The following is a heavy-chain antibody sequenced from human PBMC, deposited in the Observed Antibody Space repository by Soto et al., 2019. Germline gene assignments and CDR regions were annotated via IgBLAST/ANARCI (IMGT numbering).Heavy chain of an antibody. CDR2: ISSSSSTI. J-gene: IGHJ4*02. CDR3: AREYCSSTSCYYFDY. Sequence: GGSLRLSCAASGFTFSSYSMNWVRQAPGKGLEWVSYISSSSSTIYYADSVKGRFTISRDNAKNSLYLQMNSLRDEDTAVYYCAREYCSSTSCYYFDYWGQGTLVTVSS. V-gene: IGHV3-48*02. D-gene: IGHD2-2*01. CDR1: GFTFSSYS.